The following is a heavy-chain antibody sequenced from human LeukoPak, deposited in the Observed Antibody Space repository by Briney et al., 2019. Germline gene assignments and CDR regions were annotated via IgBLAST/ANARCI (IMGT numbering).Heavy chain of an antibody. D-gene: IGHD5-12*01. CDR2: IYYSGST. V-gene: IGHV4-59*08. Sequence: SETLSLTCTVSGGSISSYYWSWIRQPPGKGPEWIGYIYYSGSTNYNPSLKSRVTISVATSTNQFSLKLSSVTAADTAVYYCARHEGGYTWYLGLWGRGTLVTVSS. J-gene: IGHJ2*01. CDR3: ARHEGGYTWYLGL. CDR1: GGSISSYY.